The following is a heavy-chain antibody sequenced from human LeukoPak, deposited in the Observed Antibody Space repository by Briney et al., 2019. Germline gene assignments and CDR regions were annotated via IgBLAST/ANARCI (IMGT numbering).Heavy chain of an antibody. CDR2: IYYSGRT. Sequence: SETLSLTCTVSGGSISSYYWSWIRQPPGKGLEWIGYIYYSGRTNYNPSLKSRVTISVGTSKNQFSLKLSSVTAADTAVYYCAREASYDSSGSPDAFDIWGQGTMVTVSS. V-gene: IGHV4-59*01. CDR3: AREASYDSSGSPDAFDI. J-gene: IGHJ3*02. D-gene: IGHD3-22*01. CDR1: GGSISSYY.